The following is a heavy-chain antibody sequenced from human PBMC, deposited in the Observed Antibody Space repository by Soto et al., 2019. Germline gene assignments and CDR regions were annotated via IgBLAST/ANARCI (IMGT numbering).Heavy chain of an antibody. CDR1: GYTFTSYG. D-gene: IGHD6-13*01. J-gene: IGHJ6*02. Sequence: QVQLVQSGAXXXXPGASVKVSCKASGYTFTSYGFSWVRQAPGQGLEWMGWISAYNGNTNYAQKVQGRVTMTTDTSTSTAYMELRSLRSDDTAVYYCASFSIAAADPYGMDVWGQGTTVTVSS. CDR2: ISAYNGNT. CDR3: ASFSIAAADPYGMDV. V-gene: IGHV1-18*01.